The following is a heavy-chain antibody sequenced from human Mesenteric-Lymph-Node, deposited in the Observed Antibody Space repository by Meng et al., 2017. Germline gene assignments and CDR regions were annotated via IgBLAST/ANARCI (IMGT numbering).Heavy chain of an antibody. V-gene: IGHV3-30*04. CDR2: ISYDGSNK. CDR3: ARERGHLWFGDGNWFDP. CDR1: GFTFSSYA. Sequence: GESLKISCAASGFTFSSYAMHWVRQAPGKGLEWVAVISYDGSNKYYADSVKGRFTISRDNSKNTLYLQMNSLRAEDTAVYYCARERGHLWFGDGNWFDPWGQGTLVTVSS. D-gene: IGHD3-10*01. J-gene: IGHJ5*02.